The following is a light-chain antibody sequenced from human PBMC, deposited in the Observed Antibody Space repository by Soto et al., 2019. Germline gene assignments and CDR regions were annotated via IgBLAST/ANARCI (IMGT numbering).Light chain of an antibody. CDR3: QQTYRIPQT. Sequence: DVQMTQSPSSLSASVGDRVTITCRASQSIADFLNWYQQKSGKAPNLLMYAASRIQTGVPSRFSGSRSGTDFTLTISSLQPEDFATYYCQQTYRIPQTFGQGTKVEIK. J-gene: IGKJ1*01. CDR2: AAS. CDR1: QSIADF. V-gene: IGKV1-39*01.